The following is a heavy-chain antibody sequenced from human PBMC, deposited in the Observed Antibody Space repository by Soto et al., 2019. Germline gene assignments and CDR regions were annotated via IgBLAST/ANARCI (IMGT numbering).Heavy chain of an antibody. CDR1: GGSISSGGYS. J-gene: IGHJ4*02. Sequence: QLQLQESGSGLVKPSQTLSLTCAVSGGSISSGGYSWSWIRQPPGKGLEWIGYIYHSGSTYYNPSLKSRVPISVDRSKNQFSLKLSSVTAADTAVYYCARGGKDYYGSGRYFDYWGQGTLVTVSS. CDR2: IYHSGST. D-gene: IGHD3-10*01. CDR3: ARGGKDYYGSGRYFDY. V-gene: IGHV4-30-2*01.